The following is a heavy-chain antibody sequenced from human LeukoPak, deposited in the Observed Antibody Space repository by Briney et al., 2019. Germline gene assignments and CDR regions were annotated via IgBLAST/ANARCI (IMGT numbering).Heavy chain of an antibody. J-gene: IGHJ4*02. V-gene: IGHV4-31*03. CDR2: IYYSGSS. Sequence: PSQTLSLTCTVSGGSISSGGYYWSLIRQHPGKGLEWIGYIYYSGSSYYNPSLKSRVTISVDTSKNQFSLKLSSVTAADTAVYYCARDSDCSGGSCYDYWGQGTLVTVSS. CDR1: GGSISSGGYY. D-gene: IGHD2-15*01. CDR3: ARDSDCSGGSCYDY.